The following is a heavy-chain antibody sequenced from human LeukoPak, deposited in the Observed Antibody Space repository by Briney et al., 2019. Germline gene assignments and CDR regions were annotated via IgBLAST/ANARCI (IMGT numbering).Heavy chain of an antibody. CDR3: ARDKIASFDY. CDR2: IWYDGSNK. J-gene: IGHJ4*02. D-gene: IGHD2-15*01. CDR1: GFTFNSYG. Sequence: GRSLRLSCAASGFTFNSYGMPWVRQAPGKGLEWVAVIWYDGSNKYYADSVKGRFTISRDNSKNTLYLQMNSLRAEDTAVYYCARDKIASFDYWGQGTLVTVSS. V-gene: IGHV3-33*01.